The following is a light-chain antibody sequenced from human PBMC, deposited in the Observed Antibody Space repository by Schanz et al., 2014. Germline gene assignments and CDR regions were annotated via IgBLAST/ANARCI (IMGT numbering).Light chain of an antibody. CDR1: SSNLGAGYD. Sequence: QSVLTQPPSVSGAPGQRVTISCTGSSSNLGAGYDVHWFQQLPGTAPKLLMYANTKRPSGVPDRFSGSKSGTAASLAITGXXXXDEDDYYCQSYVSSLSEWVFGGGTMLTV. J-gene: IGLJ3*02. V-gene: IGLV1-40*01. CDR3: QSYVSSLSEWV. CDR2: ANT.